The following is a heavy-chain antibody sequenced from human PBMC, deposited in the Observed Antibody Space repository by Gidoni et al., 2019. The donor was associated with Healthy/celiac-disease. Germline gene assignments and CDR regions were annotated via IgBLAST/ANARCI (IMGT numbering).Heavy chain of an antibody. CDR3: ARVPSIAVAGTPYYMDV. D-gene: IGHD6-19*01. V-gene: IGHV3-53*01. J-gene: IGHJ6*03. Sequence: VKGRFTISRDNSKNTLYLQMNSLRAEDTAVYYCARVPSIAVAGTPYYMDVWGKGTTVTVSS.